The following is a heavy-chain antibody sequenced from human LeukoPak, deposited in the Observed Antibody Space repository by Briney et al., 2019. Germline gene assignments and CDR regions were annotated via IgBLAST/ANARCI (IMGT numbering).Heavy chain of an antibody. CDR3: ARTDSSGTSYFDY. CDR1: GGTFSSYA. CDR2: LIPIFGTA. J-gene: IGHJ4*02. Sequence: SVKVSCKASGGTFSSYAISWVRQAPGQGLEWMGGLIPIFGTANYAQKFQGRVTMTRNTSISTAYMELSSLRSEDTAVYYCARTDSSGTSYFDYWGQGTLVTVSS. D-gene: IGHD3-22*01. V-gene: IGHV1-69*05.